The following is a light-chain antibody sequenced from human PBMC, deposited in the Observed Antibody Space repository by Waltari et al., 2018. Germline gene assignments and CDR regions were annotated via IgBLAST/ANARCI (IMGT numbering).Light chain of an antibody. Sequence: SYELTQPPSVSVSPGPPARITCSAGGLSNGHVHWFQQKPGQAPVMVMYKESERPSGIPERFSGSTSGTTLTLTISGVQAEDEADYYYQSADTRHLVFGGGTRLIVL. V-gene: IGLV3-25*03. CDR2: KES. CDR3: QSADTRHLV. CDR1: GLSNGH. J-gene: IGLJ2*01.